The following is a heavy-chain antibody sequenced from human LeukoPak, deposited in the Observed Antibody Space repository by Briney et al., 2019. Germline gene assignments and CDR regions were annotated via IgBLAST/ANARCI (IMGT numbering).Heavy chain of an antibody. Sequence: PGGSLRLSCAASGFTLSDHYMDWVRQAPGKGLEWVGRTRNKANSYTTEYAASVKGRFTISRDDSKNSLYLLMSSLKTEDTAVYYCAKDPRRIAVAGNYFDYWGQGTLVTVSS. CDR3: AKDPRRIAVAGNYFDY. D-gene: IGHD6-19*01. CDR1: GFTLSDHY. V-gene: IGHV3-72*01. CDR2: TRNKANSYTT. J-gene: IGHJ4*02.